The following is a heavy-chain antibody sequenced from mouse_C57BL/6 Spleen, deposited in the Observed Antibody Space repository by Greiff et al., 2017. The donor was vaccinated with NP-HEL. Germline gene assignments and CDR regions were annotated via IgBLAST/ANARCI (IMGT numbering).Heavy chain of an antibody. J-gene: IGHJ4*01. CDR2: IYPRDGST. V-gene: IGHV1-78*01. CDR1: GYTFTDHT. D-gene: IGHD1-1*02. CDR3: ARAIQLWSYAMDY. Sequence: VQLQQSDAELVKPGASVKISCKVSGYTFTDHTIHWMKQRPEQGLEWIGYIYPRDGSTKYNEKFKGKATLTADKSSSTAYMQLNSLTSEDSAVYLCARAIQLWSYAMDYWGQGTSVTVAS.